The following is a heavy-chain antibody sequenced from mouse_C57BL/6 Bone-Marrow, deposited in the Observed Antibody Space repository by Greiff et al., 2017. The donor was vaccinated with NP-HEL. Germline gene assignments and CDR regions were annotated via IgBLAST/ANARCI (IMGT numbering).Heavy chain of an antibody. CDR1: GYTFTSYL. D-gene: IGHD1-1*01. CDR3: ARYYYGSSSFDY. V-gene: IGHV1-72*01. CDR2: IDPNSGGT. Sequence: QVQLQQPGAELVKPGASVKLSCKASGYTFTSYLMPWVKQRPGRGLEGIGRIDPNSGGTKYNEKFKSKATLTVDKPSSTAYMQLNSLTSEDSAVYYCARYYYGSSSFDYWGQGTTLTVSS. J-gene: IGHJ2*01.